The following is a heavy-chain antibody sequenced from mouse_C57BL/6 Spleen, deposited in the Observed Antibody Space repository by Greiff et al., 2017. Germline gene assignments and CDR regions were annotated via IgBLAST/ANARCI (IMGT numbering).Heavy chain of an antibody. CDR1: GFNIKDYY. J-gene: IGHJ3*01. Sequence: EVQLQQSGAELVKPGASVKLSCTASGFNIKDYYMHWVKQRTEQGLEWIGRIDPEDGETKYAPKFQGKATITADTASNTAYMQLSRLTSEDTAVDYCARTSVDSSCFAYGGQGTLVNVSA. D-gene: IGHD1-1*01. CDR3: ARTSVDSSCFAY. V-gene: IGHV14-2*01. CDR2: IDPEDGET.